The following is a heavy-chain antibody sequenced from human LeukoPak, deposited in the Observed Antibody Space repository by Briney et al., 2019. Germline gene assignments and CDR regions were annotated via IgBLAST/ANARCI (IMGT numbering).Heavy chain of an antibody. J-gene: IGHJ6*02. D-gene: IGHD6-13*01. CDR2: INHSGST. CDR1: GGSFSGYY. V-gene: IGHV4-34*01. Sequence: SETLSLTCAVYGGSFSGYYWSWIRQPPGKGLEWIGEINHSGSTNYNPSLKSRVTISVDTSKNQFSLKLSSVTAADTAVYYCARGTRIRPYSSSWFHYGMDVWGQGTTVTVSS. CDR3: ARGTRIRPYSSSWFHYGMDV.